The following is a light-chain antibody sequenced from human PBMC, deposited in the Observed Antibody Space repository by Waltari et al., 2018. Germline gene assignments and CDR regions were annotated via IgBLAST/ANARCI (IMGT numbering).Light chain of an antibody. CDR3: QQYDDVPLT. Sequence: DIQMTQSPSSLSASVGDRVTITCQASQDINNYLRWHRQKPGKAPQLLIYDASNLETGVPSRFSGSGSGTEFTFAISSLHPEDIGTYYCQQYDDVPLTFGGGTKVQIK. CDR2: DAS. CDR1: QDINNY. V-gene: IGKV1-33*01. J-gene: IGKJ4*01.